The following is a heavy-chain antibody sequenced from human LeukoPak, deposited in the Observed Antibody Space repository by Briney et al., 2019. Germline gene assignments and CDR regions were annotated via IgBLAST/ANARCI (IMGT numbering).Heavy chain of an antibody. CDR1: GFTFSSYG. J-gene: IGHJ4*02. Sequence: GRSLRLSCAASGFTFSSYGMHWVRQAPGKGLEWVAVIWYDGSNKYYADPVKGRFTISRDNSKNTLYLQMNSLRAEDTAVYYCAREVRYCSGGSCYAYFDYWGQGTLVTVSS. CDR2: IWYDGSNK. CDR3: AREVRYCSGGSCYAYFDY. D-gene: IGHD2-15*01. V-gene: IGHV3-33*01.